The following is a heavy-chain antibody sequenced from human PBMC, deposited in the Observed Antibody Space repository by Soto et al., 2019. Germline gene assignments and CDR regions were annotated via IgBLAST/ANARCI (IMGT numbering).Heavy chain of an antibody. D-gene: IGHD2-21*02. V-gene: IGHV4-39*01. CDR3: ATSVVPGSRHTDFDF. Sequence: YETLSLTCTVSGGHISTSNYYRGWVRQPPANGLEWIGNLYYSGTTYYNPSLKSRVTISVDTSKNQFSLKLNSVTAADTAVYFCATSVVPGSRHTDFDFLGPGIRVAAAS. CDR2: LYYSGTT. CDR1: GGHISTSNYY. J-gene: IGHJ4*02.